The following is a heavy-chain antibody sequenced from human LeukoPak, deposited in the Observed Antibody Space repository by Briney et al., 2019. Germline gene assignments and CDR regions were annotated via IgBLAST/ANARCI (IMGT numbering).Heavy chain of an antibody. D-gene: IGHD2-21*01. Sequence: GGSLRLSCAASGFTFSSHWMSWVRQVPGKGLAWVANINRDGSEQYYVDSVKGRVTISRDNAKNSLYLQMNSLRADDTAVYYCVRVLIVGSRSIFEHWGQGTLVTVSS. V-gene: IGHV3-7*01. CDR2: INRDGSEQ. J-gene: IGHJ4*02. CDR1: GFTFSSHW. CDR3: VRVLIVGSRSIFEH.